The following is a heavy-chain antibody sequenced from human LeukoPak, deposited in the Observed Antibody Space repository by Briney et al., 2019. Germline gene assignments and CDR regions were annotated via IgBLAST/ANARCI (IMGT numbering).Heavy chain of an antibody. Sequence: GGSLTLSCAASGFTFSSYAMSWVRQAPGKGLEWVSAISSSGGSTYYADSVKGRFTISRDNSKNTLYLQMNSLRTEDTAVYYCATTRGFDYWGQGTLVTVSS. V-gene: IGHV3-23*01. CDR1: GFTFSSYA. CDR3: ATTRGFDY. CDR2: ISSSGGST. J-gene: IGHJ4*02. D-gene: IGHD1-1*01.